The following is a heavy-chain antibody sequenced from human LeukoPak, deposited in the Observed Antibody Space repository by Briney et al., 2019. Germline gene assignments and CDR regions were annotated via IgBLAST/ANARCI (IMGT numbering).Heavy chain of an antibody. CDR2: IYYSGST. CDR1: GGSISSSSYY. CDR3: ARSMGVHFDY. D-gene: IGHD3-10*01. V-gene: IGHV4-39*01. J-gene: IGHJ4*02. Sequence: SETLSLTCTVSGGSISSSSYYWGWIRQPPGKGLEWIGSIYYSGSTYYNPSLKSRVTISVDTSKNQSSLKLSSVTAADTAVYYCARSMGVHFDYWGQGTLVTVSS.